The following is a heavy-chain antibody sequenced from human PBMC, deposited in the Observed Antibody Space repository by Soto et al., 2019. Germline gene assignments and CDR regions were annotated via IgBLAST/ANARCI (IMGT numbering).Heavy chain of an antibody. CDR2: ISYDGSNK. Sequence: QVQLVESGGGVVQPGRSLRLSCAASGFTFSSYAMHWVRQAPGKGLEWVAVISYDGSNKYYADSVKGRFTISRDNSKNTLYLQMDSLRAEDTAVYYCARSWSYSWLLDYWGQGTLVTVSS. CDR1: GFTFSSYA. D-gene: IGHD1-26*01. J-gene: IGHJ4*02. V-gene: IGHV3-30-3*01. CDR3: ARSWSYSWLLDY.